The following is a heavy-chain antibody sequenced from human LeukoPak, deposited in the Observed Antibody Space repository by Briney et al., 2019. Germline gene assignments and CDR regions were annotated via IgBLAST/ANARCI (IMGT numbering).Heavy chain of an antibody. V-gene: IGHV1-18*01. CDR1: GYTFTSYG. CDR3: ARDGSSSSSVYYYYGMDA. J-gene: IGHJ6*02. Sequence: ASVKVSCKASGYTFTSYGISWVRQAPGQGLEWMGWISAYNGNTNYAQKLQGRVTMTTDTSTSTAYMELRSLRSDDTAVYYCARDGSSSSSVYYYYGMDAWGQGTTVTVSS. CDR2: ISAYNGNT. D-gene: IGHD6-6*01.